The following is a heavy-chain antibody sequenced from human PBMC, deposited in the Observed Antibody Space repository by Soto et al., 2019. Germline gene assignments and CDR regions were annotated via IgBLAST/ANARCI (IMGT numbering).Heavy chain of an antibody. CDR2: IYYTGTT. D-gene: IGHD3-10*01. Sequence: PSETLSLTCTVSGGSIRDYYWSWIRQPPGKGLEWIGYIYYTGTTTYNPSLKSRLSISEDTSKNQFSLKLSSVTSADTAVYYCARPYGSGSYSRGCCGYGMDVWGQGTTVTVSS. V-gene: IGHV4-59*08. CDR3: ARPYGSGSYSRGCCGYGMDV. J-gene: IGHJ6*02. CDR1: GGSIRDYY.